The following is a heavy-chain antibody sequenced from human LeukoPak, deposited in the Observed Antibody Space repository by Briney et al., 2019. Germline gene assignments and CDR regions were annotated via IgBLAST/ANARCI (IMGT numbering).Heavy chain of an antibody. D-gene: IGHD4-23*01. V-gene: IGHV3-15*01. CDR3: ATGNPFDF. CDR1: GFTFSNAW. Sequence: PGGSLRLSCDGSGFTFSNAWMSWVRLAPGEGLEWVGRIKPKTGSGTTDYAAPVNGRFSTSRDDSKNTLFLHMKSLKTEDTGVYYCATGNPFDFWGQGTLVTVSS. CDR2: IKPKTGSGTT. J-gene: IGHJ4*02.